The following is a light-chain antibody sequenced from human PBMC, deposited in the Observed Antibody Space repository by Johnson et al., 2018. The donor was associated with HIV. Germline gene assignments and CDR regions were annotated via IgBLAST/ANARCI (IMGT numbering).Light chain of an antibody. CDR2: ENN. Sequence: QSVLTQPPSVSAAPGQKVTISCSGISSNIGNNYVSWYRQLPGTAPKILIYENNKRPSGIPDRFSGSKSGTSATLDITGLQTGAEADYYCGTWDSSLGTYVFGTGAKVTVL. CDR1: SSNIGNNY. J-gene: IGLJ1*01. V-gene: IGLV1-51*02. CDR3: GTWDSSLGTYV.